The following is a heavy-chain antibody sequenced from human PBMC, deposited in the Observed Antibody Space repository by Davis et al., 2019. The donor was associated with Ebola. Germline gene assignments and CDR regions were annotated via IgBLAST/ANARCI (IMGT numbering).Heavy chain of an antibody. J-gene: IGHJ4*02. CDR2: IWYDGSNK. V-gene: IGHV3-33*01. CDR1: GFTFSSYG. D-gene: IGHD2-15*01. Sequence: GGSLRLSCAASGFTFSSYGMHWVRQAPGKGLEWVAVIWYDGSNKYYADSVKGRFTISRDNSKNTLYLQMNSLRAEDTAVYYCARDLRYCSGGSCYSISPFDYWGQGTLVTVSS. CDR3: ARDLRYCSGGSCYSISPFDY.